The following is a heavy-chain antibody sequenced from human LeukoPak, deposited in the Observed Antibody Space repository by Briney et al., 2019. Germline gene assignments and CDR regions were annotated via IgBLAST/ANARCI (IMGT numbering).Heavy chain of an antibody. V-gene: IGHV4-59*01. J-gene: IGHJ5*02. CDR3: ARGRQQVVLRNWFDP. CDR2: IYYSGST. CDR1: GGSISSYY. Sequence: SETLSLTCTVSGGSISSYYWSWIRQPPGKGLEWIGYIYYSGSTNYNPSLKSRATISVDTSKNQFSLKLSSVTAADTAVYYCARGRQQVVLRNWFDPWGQGTLVTVSS. D-gene: IGHD6-13*01.